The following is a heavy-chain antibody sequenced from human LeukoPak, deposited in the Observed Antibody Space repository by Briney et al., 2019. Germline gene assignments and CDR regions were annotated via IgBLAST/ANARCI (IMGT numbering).Heavy chain of an antibody. CDR3: TRVGPYGSGSLFFQY. CDR2: IRSKAYSGTP. D-gene: IGHD3-10*01. J-gene: IGHJ4*02. Sequence: PGRSLRLSCTASGFTFGDSAMCWVRQAPGKGLEWVGFIRSKAYSGTPEYAASVKGRFTISRDDSKSIAYLQMNSLKTEDTAVYYCTRVGPYGSGSLFFQYWGQGILVTVSS. V-gene: IGHV3-49*04. CDR1: GFTFGDSA.